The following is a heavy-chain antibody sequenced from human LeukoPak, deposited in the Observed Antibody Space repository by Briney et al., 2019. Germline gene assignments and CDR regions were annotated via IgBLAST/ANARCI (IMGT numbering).Heavy chain of an antibody. V-gene: IGHV3-30*01. CDR1: GFTSSSYA. CDR3: ARDGSAAGIYNWFDP. D-gene: IGHD6-13*01. CDR2: ISYDGSNK. Sequence: PGGSLRLSCAASGFTSSSYAMHWVRQAPGKGLEWVAVISYDGSNKYYADSVKGRFTISRDNSKNTLYLQMNSLRAEDTAVYYCARDGSAAGIYNWFDPWGQGTLVTVSS. J-gene: IGHJ5*02.